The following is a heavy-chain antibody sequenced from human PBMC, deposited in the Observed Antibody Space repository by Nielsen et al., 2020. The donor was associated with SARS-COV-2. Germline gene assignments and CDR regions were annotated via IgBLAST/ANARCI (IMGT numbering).Heavy chain of an antibody. V-gene: IGHV3-9*01. Sequence: SLKISCAASGFTFDDYAMHWVRQAPGKGLEWVSGISWNSGSIGYADSVKGRFTISRDNAKNSLYLQMNSVRAEDTALYYCASTMLPDYGGLYYGMDVWGQGTTVTVSS. D-gene: IGHD4-23*01. CDR1: GFTFDDYA. CDR2: ISWNSGSI. J-gene: IGHJ6*02. CDR3: ASTMLPDYGGLYYGMDV.